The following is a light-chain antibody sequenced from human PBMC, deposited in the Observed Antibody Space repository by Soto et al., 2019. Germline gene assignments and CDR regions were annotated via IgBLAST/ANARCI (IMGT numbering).Light chain of an antibody. V-gene: IGLV2-23*02. J-gene: IGLJ1*01. CDR2: DIN. Sequence: QSVLAQPASVSGSPGQSITISCTGTSSDVGNYIFVSWYRQHPGKAPKLMIYDINNRPSGVSNRFSGSKSGNTASLTISGLQAEDEADYYCVSYAGSSTYVFGTGTKVTVL. CDR3: VSYAGSSTYV. CDR1: SSDVGNYIF.